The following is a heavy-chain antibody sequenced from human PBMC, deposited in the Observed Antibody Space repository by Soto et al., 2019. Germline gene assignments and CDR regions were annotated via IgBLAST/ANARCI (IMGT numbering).Heavy chain of an antibody. D-gene: IGHD6-19*01. CDR2: IKQDGSEQ. J-gene: IGHJ4*02. Sequence: PGGSLRLSCAASGFTFSSYWMSWVRQAPGKGLEWVANIKQDGSEQYYVASVNGRFTISRDNAKNSLYLQMNSLRAEATAVYYCARAGSGWYYWGQGTLVTVSS. CDR3: ARAGSGWYY. V-gene: IGHV3-7*01. CDR1: GFTFSSYW.